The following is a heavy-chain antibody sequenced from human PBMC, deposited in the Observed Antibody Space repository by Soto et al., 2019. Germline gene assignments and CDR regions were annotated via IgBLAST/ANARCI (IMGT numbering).Heavy chain of an antibody. D-gene: IGHD5-12*01. CDR1: GLTFSTSA. J-gene: IGHJ4*02. CDR2: ISHDGSHE. Sequence: PGGSLRLSCAASGLTFSTSAMHWVRQAPGKGLEWVAMISHDGSHEYYGDSVKGRFSVSRDNSHNILHLIMNSLRIQDPAVYFYGRNAGHTLGRGWLDKWGQETLVKVSS. CDR3: GRNAGHTLGRGWLDK. V-gene: IGHV3-30-3*01.